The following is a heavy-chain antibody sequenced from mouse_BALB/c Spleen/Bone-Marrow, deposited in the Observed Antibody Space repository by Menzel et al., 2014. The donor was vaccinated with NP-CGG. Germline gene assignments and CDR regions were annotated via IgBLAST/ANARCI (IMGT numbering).Heavy chain of an antibody. Sequence: EVQLQESGAELVKPGASVKLSCAASGFNIKDTYMHWVKQRPEQGLEWIGRIDPANGNTKYDPKFQGKATITADTSSNTAYLQLSSLTSEDTAVYYCAGDGAYWGQGTLVTVSA. CDR3: AGDGAY. CDR2: IDPANGNT. CDR1: GFNIKDTY. D-gene: IGHD3-3*01. V-gene: IGHV14-3*02. J-gene: IGHJ3*01.